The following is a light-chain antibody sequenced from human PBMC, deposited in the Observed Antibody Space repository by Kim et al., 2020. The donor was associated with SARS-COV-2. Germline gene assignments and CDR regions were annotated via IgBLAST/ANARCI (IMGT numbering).Light chain of an antibody. Sequence: DIQMTQSPSSLSASVGDRVTITCRASQGISNYLAWYQQKPGKVPKLLIYAASTLQSGVPSRFSGSGSGTDFTLTISRLQPEDVATYYCQKYNSAPLFGQGTKVDIK. CDR2: AAS. CDR1: QGISNY. CDR3: QKYNSAPL. J-gene: IGKJ1*01. V-gene: IGKV1-27*01.